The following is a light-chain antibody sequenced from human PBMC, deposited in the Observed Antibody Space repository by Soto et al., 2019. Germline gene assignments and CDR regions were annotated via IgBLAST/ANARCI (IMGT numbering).Light chain of an antibody. CDR2: SAF. Sequence: EIVLTQSPGTLSLSPGQRATLSCRASQSVSRNLLAWYQQKPGQASRLLIYSAFSRTAGTPDRFSGSGAGTDFTLTITGLEPEDFAVYYCQQYGSSPGTFGQGTKVEIK. CDR3: QQYGSSPGT. CDR1: QSVSRNL. V-gene: IGKV3-20*01. J-gene: IGKJ1*01.